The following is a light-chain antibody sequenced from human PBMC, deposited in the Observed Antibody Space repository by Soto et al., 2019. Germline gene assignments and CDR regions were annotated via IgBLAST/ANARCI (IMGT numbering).Light chain of an antibody. CDR2: AAS. V-gene: IGKV1-8*01. CDR1: QGISSY. Sequence: AIRMTQSPSSLSASTGDRVTITCRASQGISSYLAWYQQKPGKAPKLLIYAASTLQSGVPSRFSGSGSGTDFTLTISCLQSEDFATYYCQQYYRGDLTFGGGTKVEIK. CDR3: QQYYRGDLT. J-gene: IGKJ4*01.